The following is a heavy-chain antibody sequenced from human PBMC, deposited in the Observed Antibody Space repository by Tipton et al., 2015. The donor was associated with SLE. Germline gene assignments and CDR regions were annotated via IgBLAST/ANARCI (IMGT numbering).Heavy chain of an antibody. V-gene: IGHV4-31*03. CDR3: AKGLLPNT. Sequence: TLSLTCSVSGGSIGSGGYYWTWIRQHPGKGLEWIGYIYNTGSTSYNPSLKSRVTMSVDTSKNQFSLRLSSVTAADTAVYYCAKGLLPNTWGQGTLVTVSS. J-gene: IGHJ5*02. CDR2: IYNTGST. CDR1: GGSIGSGGYY.